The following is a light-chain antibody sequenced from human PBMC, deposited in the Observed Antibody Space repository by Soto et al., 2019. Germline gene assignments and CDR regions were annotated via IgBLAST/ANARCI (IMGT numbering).Light chain of an antibody. CDR3: ATWDRSLSVGV. J-gene: IGLJ2*01. CDR2: DND. V-gene: IGLV1-51*01. Sequence: QSVLTQPPSVSAAPGQKVTISCSGSSSNIGNNYVFWYQQLPGTAPKLLIYDNDKRPSGTPDRFSGSKSGTSATLGITGLQTGDEADYYCATWDRSLSVGVFGGGTQLTVL. CDR1: SSNIGNNY.